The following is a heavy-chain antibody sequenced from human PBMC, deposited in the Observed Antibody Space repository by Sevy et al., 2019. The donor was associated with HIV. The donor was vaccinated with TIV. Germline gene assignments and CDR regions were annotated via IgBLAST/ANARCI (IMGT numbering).Heavy chain of an antibody. CDR1: GGSISSGGYY. J-gene: IGHJ5*02. Sequence: SETLSLTCTVSGGSISSGGYYWSWIRQHPGKGLEWIGYLYYSGSTYYNPSLKSRVTISVDTSKNQFSLKLSSVTAADTAVYYCARALYYYDSSGYLTYDPWGQGTLVTVSS. CDR3: ARALYYYDSSGYLTYDP. D-gene: IGHD3-22*01. CDR2: LYYSGST. V-gene: IGHV4-31*03.